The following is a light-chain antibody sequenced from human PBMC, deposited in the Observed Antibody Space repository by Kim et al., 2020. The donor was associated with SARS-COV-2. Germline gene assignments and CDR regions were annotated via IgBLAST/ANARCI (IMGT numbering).Light chain of an antibody. CDR3: QQSSSLPLT. J-gene: IGKJ4*01. V-gene: IGKV1-39*01. CDR2: AAS. CDR1: QSISTY. Sequence: ASVGDRVTIACRASQSISTYLNWYQQRPGKAPNLLIFAASTLKTGVPSRFSGSGSGTDFTLTISSLQPEDFATYYCQQSSSLPLTFGGGTKVDIK.